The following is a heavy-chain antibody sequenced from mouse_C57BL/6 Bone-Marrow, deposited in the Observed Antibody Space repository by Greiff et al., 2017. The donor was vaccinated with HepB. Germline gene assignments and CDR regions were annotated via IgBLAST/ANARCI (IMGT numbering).Heavy chain of an antibody. V-gene: IGHV1-54*01. CDR3: ARKTGSSGYFAWFAY. CDR1: GYAFTNYL. CDR2: INPGSGGT. D-gene: IGHD3-2*02. J-gene: IGHJ3*01. Sequence: QVQLQQSGAELVRPGTSVKVSCKASGYAFTNYLIEWVKQRPGQGLEWIGVINPGSGGTNYNEKFKGKATLTADKSSSTAYMQLSSLTSEDSAVYFCARKTGSSGYFAWFAYWGQGTLVTVSA.